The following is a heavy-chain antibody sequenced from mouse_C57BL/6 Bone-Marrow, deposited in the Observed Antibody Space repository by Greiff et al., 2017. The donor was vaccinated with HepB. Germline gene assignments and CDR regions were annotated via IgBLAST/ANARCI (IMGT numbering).Heavy chain of an antibody. CDR3: ARKLRRNWYFDV. D-gene: IGHD2-12*01. J-gene: IGHJ1*03. CDR1: GYSFTDYN. V-gene: IGHV1-39*01. Sequence: VHVKQSGPELVKPGASVKISCKASGYSFTDYNMNWVKQSNGKSLEWIGVINPNYGTTSYNQKFKGKATLTVDQSSSTAYMQLNSLTSEDSAVYYCARKLRRNWYFDVWGTGTTVTVSS. CDR2: INPNYGTT.